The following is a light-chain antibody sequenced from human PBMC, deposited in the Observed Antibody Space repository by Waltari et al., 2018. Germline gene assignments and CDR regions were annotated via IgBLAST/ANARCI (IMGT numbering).Light chain of an antibody. Sequence: QPVLTQPPSVSGAPGQRVTISCTGRGPNIGAGDDVHWYQQLPRAAPKLLSYGSTSRPLGVPDRFFGSTSGTSASLAITGLQAEDEADYYCQSYDTSLRVVFGGGTKLTVL. V-gene: IGLV1-40*01. CDR3: QSYDTSLRVV. J-gene: IGLJ2*01. CDR1: GPNIGAGDD. CDR2: GST.